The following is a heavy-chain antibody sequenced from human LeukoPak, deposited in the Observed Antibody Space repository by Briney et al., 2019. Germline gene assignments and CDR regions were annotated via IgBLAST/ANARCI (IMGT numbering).Heavy chain of an antibody. CDR2: INHSGST. J-gene: IGHJ5*02. V-gene: IGHV4-34*01. D-gene: IGHD3-22*01. CDR1: GGSFSGYY. Sequence: SETLSLTCAVYGGSFSGYYWSWIRQPPGKGLEWIGEINHSGSTNYNPSLKSRVTISVDTSKNQFSLKLSSVTAADTAVYYCARGYYYDSRALQFDPWGQGTLVTVSS. CDR3: ARGYYYDSRALQFDP.